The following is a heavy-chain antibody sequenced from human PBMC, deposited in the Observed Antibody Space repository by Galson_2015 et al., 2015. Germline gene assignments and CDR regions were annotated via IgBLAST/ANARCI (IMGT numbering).Heavy chain of an antibody. CDR3: ARDDARPRNGLVFGIDY. V-gene: IGHV3-30*03. CDR2: ISYDVNNK. Sequence: SLRLSCAASGFTFSSYSMNWVRQAPGKGLEWVALISYDVNNKYYADSVKGRFTISRDNSKNTLYLQMSSLRPEDTAVYYCARDDARPRNGLVFGIDYWGQGTLVAVSS. CDR1: GFTFSSYS. J-gene: IGHJ4*02. D-gene: IGHD1-14*01.